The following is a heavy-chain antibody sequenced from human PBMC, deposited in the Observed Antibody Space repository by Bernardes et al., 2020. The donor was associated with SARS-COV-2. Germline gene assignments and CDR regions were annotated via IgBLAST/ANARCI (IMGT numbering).Heavy chain of an antibody. J-gene: IGHJ5*02. CDR2: INPNSGGT. CDR1: GYTFTGYY. Sequence: ASVKVSCKASGYTFTGYYMHWVRQAPGQGLEWMGWINPNSGGTNYAQKFQGRVTMTRDTSISTAYMELSRLRSDDTAVYYCARDRSGLQLLSINPIPRTFLGFDPWGQGTLVTVSS. V-gene: IGHV1-2*02. D-gene: IGHD2-2*01. CDR3: ARDRSGLQLLSINPIPRTFLGFDP.